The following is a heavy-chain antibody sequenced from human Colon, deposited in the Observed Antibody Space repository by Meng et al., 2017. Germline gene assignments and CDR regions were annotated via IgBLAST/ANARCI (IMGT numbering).Heavy chain of an antibody. CDR3: ARVIYASGNMAHLDC. V-gene: IGHV4-4*02. J-gene: IGHJ4*02. D-gene: IGHD3-10*01. Sequence: QVQLEETGRGRVKPSGTLSLTCAVSGDSIRSSNWWSWVRQPPGRGLEWIGEIYHSGSTNYNPSLKNRLSLTVDKSKNQFSLTLHSVTAADTAVYYCARVIYASGNMAHLDCWGQGTLVTVSS. CDR2: IYHSGST. CDR1: GDSIRSSNW.